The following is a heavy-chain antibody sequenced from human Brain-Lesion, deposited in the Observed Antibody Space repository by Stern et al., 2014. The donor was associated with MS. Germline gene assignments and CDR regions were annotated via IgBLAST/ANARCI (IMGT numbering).Heavy chain of an antibody. V-gene: IGHV4-39*01. Sequence: QLVESGPGLVKPSETLSLTCTVAGGSVSSTSYAWAWIRQPPGKGLEWIGTIYYSGNTYYSPSLKSRLTISLDTSKNPFFLQLRSVTAADTAVYYCAGEEDIRYCSGGSCTGNWFDPWGQGTLVTVSS. CDR2: IYYSGNT. CDR3: AGEEDIRYCSGGSCTGNWFDP. J-gene: IGHJ5*02. D-gene: IGHD2-15*01. CDR1: GGSVSSTSYA.